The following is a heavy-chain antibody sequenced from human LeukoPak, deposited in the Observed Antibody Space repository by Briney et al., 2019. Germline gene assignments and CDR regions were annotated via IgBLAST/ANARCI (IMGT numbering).Heavy chain of an antibody. CDR2: INHSGST. V-gene: IGHV4-34*01. D-gene: IGHD2-15*01. CDR1: GGSFSGYY. J-gene: IGHJ4*02. CDR3: ALSAADCSGGSCYRPYFDY. Sequence: SETLSLTCAVYGGSFSGYYWSWLRQPPGKGLEWIGEINHSGSTNYNPSLKSRVTISVDTSKNQFSLKLSSVTAADTAVYYCALSAADCSGGSCYRPYFDYWGQGTLVTVSS.